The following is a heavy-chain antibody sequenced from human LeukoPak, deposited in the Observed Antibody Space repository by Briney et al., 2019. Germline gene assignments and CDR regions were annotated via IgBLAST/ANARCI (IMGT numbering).Heavy chain of an antibody. J-gene: IGHJ4*02. V-gene: IGHV4-4*02. CDR2: IYHSGST. CDR3: ARVGDSSSWYFDY. CDR1: GGSISSSNW. D-gene: IGHD6-13*01. Sequence: SGTLSLTCAVPGGSISSSNWWSWVRQPPGKGLEWIGEIYHSGSTNYNPSLKSRVTISVDKSKNQFSLKLSSVTAADTTVYYCARVGDSSSWYFDYWGQGTLVTVSS.